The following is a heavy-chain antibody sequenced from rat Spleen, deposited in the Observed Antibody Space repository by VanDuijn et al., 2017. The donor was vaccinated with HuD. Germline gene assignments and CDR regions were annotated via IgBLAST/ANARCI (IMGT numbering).Heavy chain of an antibody. J-gene: IGHJ4*01. CDR1: GFTFSNYG. V-gene: IGHV5-22*01. Sequence: EVQLVESGGGLVQPGRSMKLSCAASGFTFSNYGMAWVRQAPKKGLEWVAFISFDGGSTSYRDPVKGRFTISRDNAKSTLYLQMNSLRSEDTATYYCTRVNYGGYSYVMDAWGQGASVTVSS. D-gene: IGHD1-11*01. CDR2: ISFDGGST. CDR3: TRVNYGGYSYVMDA.